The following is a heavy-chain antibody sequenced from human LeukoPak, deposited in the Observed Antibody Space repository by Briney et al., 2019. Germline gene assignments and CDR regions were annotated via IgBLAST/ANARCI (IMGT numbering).Heavy chain of an antibody. Sequence: SETLSLTCTVSGGSISGYYYNWIRQPPGKGLEWIGYIYYSGSTNYDPSLKSRVTISLDTSKNQFSLKLSSVTTADTAVYYCARSVVTLYWYFDLWGRGTLVTVSS. CDR1: GGSISGYY. CDR2: IYYSGST. V-gene: IGHV4-59*01. J-gene: IGHJ2*01. D-gene: IGHD4-23*01. CDR3: ARSVVTLYWYFDL.